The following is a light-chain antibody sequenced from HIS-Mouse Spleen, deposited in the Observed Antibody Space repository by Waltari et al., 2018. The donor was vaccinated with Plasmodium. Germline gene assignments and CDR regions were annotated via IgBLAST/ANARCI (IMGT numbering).Light chain of an antibody. CDR1: QSVSSN. J-gene: IGKJ3*01. CDR3: QQYNNWPFT. CDR2: GAY. Sequence: ELVMTQSPATLSVSPREQSTLSCRASQSVSSNLAWYQQKPGQAPRLLIYGAYTRATGIPARFSGSGSGTEFTLTISSMQSEDFAVYYCQQYNNWPFTFGPGTKVDIK. V-gene: IGKV3-15*01.